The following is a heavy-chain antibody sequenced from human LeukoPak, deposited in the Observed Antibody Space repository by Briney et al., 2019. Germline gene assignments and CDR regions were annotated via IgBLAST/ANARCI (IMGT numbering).Heavy chain of an antibody. Sequence: PGGSLRLSCAASGFTFSSYEMSWVRQAPGKGLEWVSYIGSSCITIYYADSVKGRFTISRDNAKNSLYLQMNSLRAEDTAVYYCARGHRLYGMDVWGQGTTVTVSS. V-gene: IGHV3-48*03. CDR1: GFTFSSYE. CDR3: ARGHRLYGMDV. CDR2: IGSSCITI. J-gene: IGHJ6*02. D-gene: IGHD3-16*02.